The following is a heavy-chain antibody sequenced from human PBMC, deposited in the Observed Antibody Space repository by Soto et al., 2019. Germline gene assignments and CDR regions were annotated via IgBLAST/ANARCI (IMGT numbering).Heavy chain of an antibody. CDR1: GPSVSSAGSS. CDR3: ARGRDWFDT. D-gene: IGHD1-26*01. Sequence: QLLLQESASGPVKPSQTLSLTCAVSGPSVSSAGSSWTWTRQSPGKGLEWIGYIVNTGSRYQSESTSYNPSLESRVTISVDKSNNQVSLRLTSVTAADTAVYFCARGRDWFDTWGQGTLVTVSS. J-gene: IGHJ5*02. CDR2: IVNTGSRYQSEST. V-gene: IGHV4-30-2*06.